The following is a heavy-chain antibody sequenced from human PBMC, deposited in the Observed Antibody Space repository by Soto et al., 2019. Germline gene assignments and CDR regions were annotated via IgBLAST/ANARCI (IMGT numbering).Heavy chain of an antibody. CDR2: ISYDGSNK. Sequence: PXGSLRLSCAAAGFTFSSYAMHWVRQAPGKGLDWVAVISYDGSNKYYADSVKGRFTISRDNSKNTLYLQMNSLRAEDTAVYYCARDIVVVPAAPHYYYYGMDVWGQGTTVTVSS. V-gene: IGHV3-30-3*01. D-gene: IGHD2-2*01. CDR1: GFTFSSYA. CDR3: ARDIVVVPAAPHYYYYGMDV. J-gene: IGHJ6*02.